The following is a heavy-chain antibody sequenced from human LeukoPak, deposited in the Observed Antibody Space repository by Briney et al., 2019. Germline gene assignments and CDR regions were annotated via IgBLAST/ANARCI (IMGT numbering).Heavy chain of an antibody. CDR1: GESLNSYY. D-gene: IGHD2-15*01. V-gene: IGHV4-34*01. CDR3: ARGAWATRLGS. J-gene: IGHJ4*02. Sequence: SETLSLTCAVYGESLNSYYWSWVRQPPGEGLGWIGEIYESGTTEYNPSLKSRVTISMVPSKQQFSLSLSSVTAADTAVYYCARGAWATRLGSWGLGTPVIVSS. CDR2: IYESGTT.